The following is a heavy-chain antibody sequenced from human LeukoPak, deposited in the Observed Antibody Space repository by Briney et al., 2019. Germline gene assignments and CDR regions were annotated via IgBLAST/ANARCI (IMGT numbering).Heavy chain of an antibody. CDR1: GFTFSSYS. V-gene: IGHV3-21*01. CDR3: ARVGYSSGWYGWFDP. D-gene: IGHD6-19*01. Sequence: GGSLRLSCAASGFTFSSYSMNWVRQAPGRGLEWVSFISSSSDYIYYADSVKGRFTISRDNSKNSLFLQMNSLRAEDTAVYYCARVGYSSGWYGWFDPWGQGTLVTVSS. J-gene: IGHJ5*02. CDR2: ISSSSDYI.